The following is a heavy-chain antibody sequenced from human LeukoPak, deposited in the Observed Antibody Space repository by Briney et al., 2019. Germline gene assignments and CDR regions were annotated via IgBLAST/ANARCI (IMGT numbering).Heavy chain of an antibody. CDR2: INHSGST. V-gene: IGHV4-34*01. CDR1: GGSLSGYY. J-gene: IGHJ4*02. Sequence: SETLSLTCAVSGGSLSGYYWSWIRQPPGKGLEWIGEINHSGSTNYNPSLKSRITISVDTSKNQFSLNLSSVTAADTAVYYCARGSWPLPSDYWGQGTLVTVSS. CDR3: ARGSWPLPSDY. D-gene: IGHD2-15*01.